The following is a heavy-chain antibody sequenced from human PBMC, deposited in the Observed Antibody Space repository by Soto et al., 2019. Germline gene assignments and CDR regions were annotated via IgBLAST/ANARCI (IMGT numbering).Heavy chain of an antibody. CDR3: ATGSFTSTGGRIGYHYNAMDV. CDR2: IIPIFGPA. CDR1: GGTFSSHS. J-gene: IGHJ6*02. D-gene: IGHD1-1*01. V-gene: IGHV1-69*13. Sequence: ASVKVSCKSSGGTFSSHSINWVRQAPGQGLEWMGGIIPIFGPANFAKNFQGRVTITADESTTTAYMELSSLTSEETAVYYCATGSFTSTGGRIGYHYNAMDVWGQGTTVTVSS.